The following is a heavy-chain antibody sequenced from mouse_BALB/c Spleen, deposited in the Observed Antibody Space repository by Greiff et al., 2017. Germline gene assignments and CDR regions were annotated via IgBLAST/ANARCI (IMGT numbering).Heavy chain of an antibody. CDR3: TRWMITTRYAMDY. D-gene: IGHD2-4*01. J-gene: IGHJ4*01. Sequence: EVKLMESGGGLVKPGGSLKLSCAASGFTFSSYTMSWVRQTPEKRLEWVATISSGGSYTYYPDSVKGRFTISRDNAKNTLYLQMSSLKSEDTAMYYCTRWMITTRYAMDYWGQGTSVTVSS. CDR1: GFTFSSYT. V-gene: IGHV5-6-4*01. CDR2: ISSGGSYT.